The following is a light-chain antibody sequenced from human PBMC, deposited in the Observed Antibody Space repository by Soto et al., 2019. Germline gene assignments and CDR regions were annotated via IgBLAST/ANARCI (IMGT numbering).Light chain of an antibody. CDR1: QSISSY. J-gene: IGKJ4*01. CDR3: QQSYSTPLT. V-gene: IGKV1-39*01. CDR2: AAS. Sequence: DIQMTQSPSSLSASVGDRVTITCRASQSISSYLNWYQQEPGKAPKLLIYAASSLQSVVPSKFRGSGSGTGFTPTISSLQTEDFATYYCQQSYSTPLTSGGGNQVEIE.